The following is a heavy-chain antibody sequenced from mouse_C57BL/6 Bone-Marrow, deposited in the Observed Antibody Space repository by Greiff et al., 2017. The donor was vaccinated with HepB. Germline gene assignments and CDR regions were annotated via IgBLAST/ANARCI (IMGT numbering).Heavy chain of an antibody. CDR2: IWSGGST. V-gene: IGHV2-2*01. D-gene: IGHD1-1*01. CDR1: GFSLTSYG. J-gene: IGHJ1*03. CDR3: ARIHLIATVVAEDWYFDV. Sequence: VQLQQSGPGLVQPSQSLSITCTASGFSLTSYGVHWVRQSPGKGLEWLGVIWSGGSTDYNAAFISRLSIIKDNSKSQVFFKMNSLQADDTAIYYCARIHLIATVVAEDWYFDVWGTGTTVTVSS.